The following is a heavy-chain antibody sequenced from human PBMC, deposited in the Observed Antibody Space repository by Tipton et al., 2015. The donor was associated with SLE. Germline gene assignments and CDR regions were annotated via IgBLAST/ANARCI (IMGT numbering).Heavy chain of an antibody. CDR3: ARGGSIVGVDY. V-gene: IGHV1-69*01. D-gene: IGHD3-22*01. J-gene: IGHJ4*02. CDR1: GGTFSSEA. Sequence: QLVQSGAEVKKPGSSVKVSCKASGGTFSSEAINWVRQAPRQGLDWMGGIIPMFGTARYAQRFQGRVTITADESTSTAYMELSSLRSDDTAVYYCARGGSIVGVDYWGQGTLVTVSS. CDR2: IIPMFGTA.